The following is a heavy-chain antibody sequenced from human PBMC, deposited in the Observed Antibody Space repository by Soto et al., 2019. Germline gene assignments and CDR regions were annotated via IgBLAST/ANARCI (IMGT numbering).Heavy chain of an antibody. J-gene: IGHJ4*02. CDR3: ARDLRYYDSSGYLGY. CDR2: INPSGGST. V-gene: IGHV1-46*03. Sequence: ASVKVSCKASGYTFTSYYMHWVRQAPGRGLEWMGIINPSGGSTSYAQKFQGRVTMTRDTSTSTVYMELSSLRSEDTAVYYCARDLRYYDSSGYLGYWGQGTLVTVSS. D-gene: IGHD3-22*01. CDR1: GYTFTSYY.